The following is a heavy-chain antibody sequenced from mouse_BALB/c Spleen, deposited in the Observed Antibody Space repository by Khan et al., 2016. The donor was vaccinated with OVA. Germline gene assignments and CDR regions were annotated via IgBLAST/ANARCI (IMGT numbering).Heavy chain of an antibody. D-gene: IGHD1-1*01. Sequence: EVQLVESGGGLVQPKGSLKLSCAASGSTFTTFAMNWVHQAPGKGLEWIARIRTKSNNYATYYADSVKDRFTISRDDSQSMPYLQMKNLKIEDTAMYYCYYYGSSFAYWGQGTLVTVSA. CDR1: GSTFTTFA. V-gene: IGHV10-1*02. J-gene: IGHJ3*01. CDR3: YYYGSSFAY. CDR2: IRTKSNNYAT.